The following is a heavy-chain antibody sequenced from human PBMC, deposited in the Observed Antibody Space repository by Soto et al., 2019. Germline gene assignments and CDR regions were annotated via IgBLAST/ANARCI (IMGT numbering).Heavy chain of an antibody. CDR2: ISYDGSNK. Sequence: PGGSRRLSCAASGFTFSSYGMHWVRQAPGKGLEWVAVISYDGSNKYYADSVKGRFTISRDNSKNTLYLQMNSLRAEDTAVYYCAKDQGSSGYGPLDYWGQGTLVTVS. J-gene: IGHJ4*02. D-gene: IGHD3-22*01. CDR3: AKDQGSSGYGPLDY. V-gene: IGHV3-30*18. CDR1: GFTFSSYG.